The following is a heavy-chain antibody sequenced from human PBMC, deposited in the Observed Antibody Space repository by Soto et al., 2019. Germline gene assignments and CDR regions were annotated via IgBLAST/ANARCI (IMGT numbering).Heavy chain of an antibody. Sequence: GASVKVSCKASGYTFTSYYMHWVRQAPGQGLEWMGIINPSGGSTSYAQKFQGRFTISRDNSKNTLYLQMNSLRAEDTAVYYCARDGIGGTAFRGFLDYWGQGTLVTVSS. CDR1: GYTFTSYY. CDR3: ARDGIGGTAFRGFLDY. D-gene: IGHD1-7*01. CDR2: INPSGGST. V-gene: IGHV1-46*01. J-gene: IGHJ4*02.